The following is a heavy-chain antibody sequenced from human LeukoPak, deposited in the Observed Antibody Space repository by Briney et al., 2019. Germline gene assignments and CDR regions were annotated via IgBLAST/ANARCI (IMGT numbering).Heavy chain of an antibody. Sequence: GESLKISCKGSGYSFTSYWIGWVRQMPGKGLEWMGIIYPGDSDTRYSPSFQGQVTISSDMSISTAYLQWSSLKASDTAMYYCAGRYYYDSSGQHGGAAFDIWGQGTMVTVSS. CDR3: AGRYYYDSSGQHGGAAFDI. J-gene: IGHJ3*02. D-gene: IGHD3-22*01. CDR2: IYPGDSDT. CDR1: GYSFTSYW. V-gene: IGHV5-51*01.